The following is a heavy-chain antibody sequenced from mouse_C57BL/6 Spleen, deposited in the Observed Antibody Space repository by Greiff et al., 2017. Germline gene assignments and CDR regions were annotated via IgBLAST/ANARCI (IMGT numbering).Heavy chain of an antibody. D-gene: IGHD3-2*02. J-gene: IGHJ4*01. Sequence: QVQLQQSGAELVKPGASVKLSCKASGYTFTSYWMHWVKQRPGRGLEWIGEIDPSDSYTNYNQKFKGKSTLTVDKSSSTAYMQLSSLTSEDSAVYYCARQTAQATLYAMDYWGQGTSVTVSS. CDR2: IDPSDSYT. CDR1: GYTFTSYW. CDR3: ARQTAQATLYAMDY. V-gene: IGHV1-69*01.